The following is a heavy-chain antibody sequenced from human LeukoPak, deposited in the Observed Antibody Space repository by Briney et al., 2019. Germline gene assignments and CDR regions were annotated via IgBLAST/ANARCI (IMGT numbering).Heavy chain of an antibody. CDR3: ARASLTWFGESWSGAFDI. CDR1: GYTFTSYG. CDR2: ISAYNGNT. D-gene: IGHD3-10*01. Sequence: ASVKVSCKASGYTFTSYGISWVRQAPGQGLEWMGWISAYNGNTNYAQKLQGRVTMTTDTSTSTAYMELRSLRSDDTAVYYCARASLTWFGESWSGAFDIWGQGTMVTVSS. J-gene: IGHJ3*02. V-gene: IGHV1-18*01.